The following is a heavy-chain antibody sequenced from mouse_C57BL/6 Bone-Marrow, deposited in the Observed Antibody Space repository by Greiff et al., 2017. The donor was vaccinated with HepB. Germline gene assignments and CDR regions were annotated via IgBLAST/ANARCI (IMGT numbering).Heavy chain of an antibody. CDR2: ISDGGSYT. CDR1: GFTFSSYA. Sequence: EVKLMASGGGLVKPGGSLKLSCAASGFTFSSYAMSWVRQTPEKRLEWVATISDGGSYTYYPDNVKGRFTISRDNAKNNLYLQMSHLKSEDTAMYYCARDYDYDDAMDYWGQGTSVTVSS. V-gene: IGHV5-4*01. J-gene: IGHJ4*01. CDR3: ARDYDYDDAMDY. D-gene: IGHD2-4*01.